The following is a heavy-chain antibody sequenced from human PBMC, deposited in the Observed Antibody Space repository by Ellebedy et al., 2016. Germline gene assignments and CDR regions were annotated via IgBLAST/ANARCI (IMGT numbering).Heavy chain of an antibody. Sequence: GESLKISXTGSGFTFSNYWMAWVRQAPGKGLEWVAHMSQDGSEKIYMDPVKGRFTISRDNAKNSLFLQMNSLRAEDTAVYFCARVMVGGVWDVSGFDIWGQGTKVTVSS. D-gene: IGHD3-10*01. CDR2: MSQDGSEK. V-gene: IGHV3-7*01. CDR3: ARVMVGGVWDVSGFDI. J-gene: IGHJ3*02. CDR1: GFTFSNYW.